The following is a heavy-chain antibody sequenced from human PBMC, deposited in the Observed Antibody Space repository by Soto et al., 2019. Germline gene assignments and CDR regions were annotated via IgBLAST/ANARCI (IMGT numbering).Heavy chain of an antibody. V-gene: IGHV3-43*01. J-gene: IGHJ6*02. CDR3: AKDISSNYYYYGMDV. CDR2: ISWDGGST. D-gene: IGHD2-2*01. CDR1: GFTFDDYT. Sequence: GGSLRLSCAAPGFTFDDYTMHWVRQAPGKGLEWVSLISWDGGSTYYADSVKGRFTISRDNSKNSLYLQMNSLRTEDTALYYCAKDISSNYYYYGMDVWGQGTTVTVSS.